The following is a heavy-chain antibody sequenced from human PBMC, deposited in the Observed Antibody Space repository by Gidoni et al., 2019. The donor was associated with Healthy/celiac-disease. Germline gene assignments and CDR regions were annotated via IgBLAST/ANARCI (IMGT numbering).Heavy chain of an antibody. CDR1: GGSFSGYY. J-gene: IGHJ5*02. CDR2: INHSGST. Sequence: QVQLQQWGAGLLKPSETLYLTCAVYGGSFSGYYWSWIRQPPGKGLEWIGEINHSGSTNYNPSLKSRVTISVDTSKNQFSLKLSSVTAADTAVYYCARAPYYDFWSGYKRHWFDPWGQGTLVTVSS. CDR3: ARAPYYDFWSGYKRHWFDP. V-gene: IGHV4-34*01. D-gene: IGHD3-3*01.